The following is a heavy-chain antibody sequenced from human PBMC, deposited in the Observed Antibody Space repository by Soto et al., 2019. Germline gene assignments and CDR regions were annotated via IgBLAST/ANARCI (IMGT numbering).Heavy chain of an antibody. D-gene: IGHD3-10*01. CDR1: GYTFTNYW. J-gene: IGHJ6*02. V-gene: IGHV5-10-1*01. CDR3: ARGLVRGTYYYSGMDV. CDR2: IDPTDSYT. Sequence: GESLKISCKGSGYTFTNYWINWVRQMPGKGLEWMGRIDPTDSYTTYSPSFQGHVTISTDKSISTAYLQWGSLKASDTAMYYCARGLVRGTYYYSGMDVWGQGTKVTVSS.